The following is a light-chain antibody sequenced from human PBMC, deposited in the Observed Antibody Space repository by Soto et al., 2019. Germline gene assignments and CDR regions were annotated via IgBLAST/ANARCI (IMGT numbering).Light chain of an antibody. V-gene: IGKV3-11*01. CDR1: QSVSNN. Sequence: EVVMTQSPATLSVSPGERATLSCRASQSVSNNLAWYQQKPGQAPRLLIYDASNRATGIPARFSGSGSGTDFTLTISRLEPEDFAVYYCQQRSNWPITFGQGTRLEIK. CDR2: DAS. J-gene: IGKJ5*01. CDR3: QQRSNWPIT.